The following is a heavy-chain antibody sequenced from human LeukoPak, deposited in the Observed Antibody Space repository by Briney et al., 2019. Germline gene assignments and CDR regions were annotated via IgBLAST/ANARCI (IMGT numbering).Heavy chain of an antibody. Sequence: GGSLRLSCAASAFTFSNYWMSWVRQAPGKGLEWVANIKEDGSEINYVDSVKGRFTISRDNAKNSLYLQMNSLTVDDTAVYYCARDRDYSSFDYWGQGTLVTVSS. V-gene: IGHV3-7*01. CDR2: IKEDGSEI. CDR3: ARDRDYSSFDY. D-gene: IGHD2-15*01. J-gene: IGHJ4*02. CDR1: AFTFSNYW.